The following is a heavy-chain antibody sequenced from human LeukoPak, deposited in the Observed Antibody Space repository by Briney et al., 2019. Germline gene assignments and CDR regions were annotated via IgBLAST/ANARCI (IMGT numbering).Heavy chain of an antibody. CDR3: AREANKYYYDSSGYYD. J-gene: IGHJ4*02. CDR2: ISSSSSYI. V-gene: IGHV3-21*01. CDR1: GFTFSSYS. D-gene: IGHD3-22*01. Sequence: PGGSLRLSCAASGFTFSSYSMNWVRQAPGKGLEWVSSISSSSSYIYYADSVKGRFTISRDNAKNSLYLQMNSLRAEDTAVYYCAREANKYYYDSSGYYDWGQGTLVTVSS.